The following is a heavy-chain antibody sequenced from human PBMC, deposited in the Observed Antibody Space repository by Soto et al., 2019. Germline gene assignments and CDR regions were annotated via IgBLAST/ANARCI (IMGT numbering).Heavy chain of an antibody. D-gene: IGHD3-9*01. CDR1: GFTFTSSA. Sequence: SVKVSCKASGFTFTSSAVQWVRQARGQRLEWIGWIVVGSGNTNYAQKFQERVTITRDMSTSTAYMELSSLRSEDTAVYYDILTGSRLVHCMDVWGQGTTVTVSS. V-gene: IGHV1-58*01. CDR2: IVVGSGNT. J-gene: IGHJ6*02. CDR3: ILTGSRLVHCMDV.